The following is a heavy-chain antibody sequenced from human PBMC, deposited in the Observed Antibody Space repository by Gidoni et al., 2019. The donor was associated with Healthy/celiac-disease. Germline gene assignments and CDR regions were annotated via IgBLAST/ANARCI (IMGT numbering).Heavy chain of an antibody. V-gene: IGHV3-49*04. J-gene: IGHJ4*02. Sequence: EVQLVESGGGLVQPGRYLRPSCTAYGFSFGDHAMSWVRQAPGKGLEWVGFIRSKADGRTTEYATSVKGRFTISRDDYKSSAYLQMNSLKTEDTAVYYCTRDQNYYDSSGYYYDYWGQGTLVTVSS. D-gene: IGHD3-22*01. CDR1: GFSFGDHA. CDR3: TRDQNYYDSSGYYYDY. CDR2: IRSKADGRTT.